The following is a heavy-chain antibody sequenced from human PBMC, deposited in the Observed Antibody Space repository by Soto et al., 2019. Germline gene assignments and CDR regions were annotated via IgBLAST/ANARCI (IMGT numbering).Heavy chain of an antibody. D-gene: IGHD3-10*01. J-gene: IGHJ5*02. CDR3: ARLSDGSGHPIDRFDP. V-gene: IGHV1-2*02. CDR1: GYTFTGSY. CDR2: INPNSGGT. Sequence: QVQLVQSGAEVKKPGASVQVSCKASGYTFTGSYMHWVRQAPGQGLEWMGWINPNSGGTNYAQQFQGRVTMPRDTSISTAYRELGRLRSDDTAVYYCARLSDGSGHPIDRFDPWGQGTLVTVSS.